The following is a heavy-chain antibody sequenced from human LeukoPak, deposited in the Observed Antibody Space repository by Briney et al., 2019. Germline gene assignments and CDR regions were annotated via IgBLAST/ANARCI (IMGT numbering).Heavy chain of an antibody. CDR2: ISYDGSNK. Sequence: GGSLRLSCAASGFTFSSYAMHWVRQAPGKGLEWVAVISYDGSNKYYGDSVKGRFTISRDNSKNTLYLQMNSLRAEDTAVYYCARRRLVDYWGQGTLVTASS. D-gene: IGHD2-21*01. J-gene: IGHJ4*02. CDR1: GFTFSSYA. CDR3: ARRRLVDY. V-gene: IGHV3-30-3*01.